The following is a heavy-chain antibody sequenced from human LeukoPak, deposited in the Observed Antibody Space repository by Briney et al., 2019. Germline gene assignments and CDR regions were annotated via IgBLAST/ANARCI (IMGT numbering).Heavy chain of an antibody. Sequence: SETLSLTRTVSGVSISSGDYYWSWIRQPPGKGLEWIGYIYYSGSTYYNPSLKSRVTISVDTSKNQFSLKLSSVTAADTAVYYCARSSGGRYESYYYGMDVWGQGTTVTVSS. V-gene: IGHV4-30-4*01. CDR1: GVSISSGDYY. J-gene: IGHJ6*02. CDR3: ARSSGGRYESYYYGMDV. D-gene: IGHD2-15*01. CDR2: IYYSGST.